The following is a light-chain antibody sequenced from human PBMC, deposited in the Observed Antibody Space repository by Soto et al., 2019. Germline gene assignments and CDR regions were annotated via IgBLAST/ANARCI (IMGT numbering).Light chain of an antibody. Sequence: DIQMTQSPSSLSASVGDTVTITCRASQDINHFLAWYQQKPGKAPRLLIYAASTLQSGVPSRFSGRRSGTDFTLTISSLQPEDVATYYCQKYNGAPWTFGQGTRVAMK. CDR2: AAS. V-gene: IGKV1-27*01. J-gene: IGKJ1*01. CDR1: QDINHF. CDR3: QKYNGAPWT.